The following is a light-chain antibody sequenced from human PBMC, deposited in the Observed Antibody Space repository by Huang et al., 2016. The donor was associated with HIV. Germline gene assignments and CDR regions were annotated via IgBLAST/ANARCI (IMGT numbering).Light chain of an antibody. Sequence: EIVVTQSPATLSVPPGEGATLSCRASQYVCTSLAWYQQKPGQSPRLVIHSVSTRATGFPARFSGSGSRTEFTLTITSLQSEDCALYYCQQYYNWPWTFGLGTKVEI. CDR1: QYVCTS. V-gene: IGKV3-15*01. J-gene: IGKJ1*01. CDR2: SVS. CDR3: QQYYNWPWT.